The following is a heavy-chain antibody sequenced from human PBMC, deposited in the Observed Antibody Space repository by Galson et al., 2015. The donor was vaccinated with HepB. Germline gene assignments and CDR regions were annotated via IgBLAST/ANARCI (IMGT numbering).Heavy chain of an antibody. CDR2: INPNSGGT. CDR3: ARSERRIVVVPAARNWFDP. V-gene: IGHV1-2*02. CDR1: GYTFTGYY. D-gene: IGHD2-2*01. Sequence: SVKVSCKASGYTFTGYYMHWVRQAPGQGLEWMGWINPNSGGTNYAQKFQGRVTMTRDTSISTAYMELSRLRSDDTAVYYCARSERRIVVVPAARNWFDPWGQGTLVTVSS. J-gene: IGHJ5*02.